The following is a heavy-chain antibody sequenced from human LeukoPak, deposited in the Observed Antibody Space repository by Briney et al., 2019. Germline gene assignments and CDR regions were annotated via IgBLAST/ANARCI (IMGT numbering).Heavy chain of an antibody. CDR3: AREGGYSYGYGLNY. CDR2: MNPNSGNT. J-gene: IGHJ4*02. D-gene: IGHD5-18*01. Sequence: ASVKVSCKASGYTFTSYDINWVRQATGRGLEWMGWMNPNSGNTGYAQKFQGRVTITRNTSISTAYMELSSLRSEDTAVYYCAREGGYSYGYGLNYWGQGTLVTVSS. CDR1: GYTFTSYD. V-gene: IGHV1-8*03.